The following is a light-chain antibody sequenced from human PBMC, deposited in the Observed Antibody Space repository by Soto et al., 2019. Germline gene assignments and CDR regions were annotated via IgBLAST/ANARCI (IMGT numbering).Light chain of an antibody. J-gene: IGLJ2*01. CDR1: SSDVGSYNL. CDR2: EGS. Sequence: QSALTQPASVSGSHGQSITISCTGTSSDVGSYNLVSWYQQHTGKAPKLMIYEGSKRPSGISNRFSGSKSGNTASLTISGLQVEDEADYYCCSYAGSSTVVFGGGTKLTFL. V-gene: IGLV2-23*01. CDR3: CSYAGSSTVV.